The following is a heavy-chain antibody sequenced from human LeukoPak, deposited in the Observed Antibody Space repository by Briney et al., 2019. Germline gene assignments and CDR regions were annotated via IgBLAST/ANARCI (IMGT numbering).Heavy chain of an antibody. Sequence: GGSLRLSCAASRFTFSSYAMHWVRQAPGKGLVWVAVISYDGSNKYYADSVKGRFTVSRENSKNTLYLQMNSLRAEDTAVYYCAIDSAPYSSRWFYFFDNWGQGTLVTVSS. CDR2: ISYDGSNK. CDR1: RFTFSSYA. J-gene: IGHJ4*02. V-gene: IGHV3-30*04. D-gene: IGHD6-13*01. CDR3: AIDSAPYSSRWFYFFDN.